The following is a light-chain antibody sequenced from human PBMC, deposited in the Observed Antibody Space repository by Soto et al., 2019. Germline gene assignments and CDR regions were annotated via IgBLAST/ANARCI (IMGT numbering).Light chain of an antibody. CDR3: QQYGSSPPLYT. Sequence: EIVLTQSPCTLSLSPGERATLSCRASQSVSSSYLACYQQKPGQAPRLLIYGASSRATGIPDRFSGSGSGTDFTLTISRLEPEDFAVYYCQQYGSSPPLYTFGQGTKLEIK. V-gene: IGKV3-20*01. CDR1: QSVSSSY. CDR2: GAS. J-gene: IGKJ2*01.